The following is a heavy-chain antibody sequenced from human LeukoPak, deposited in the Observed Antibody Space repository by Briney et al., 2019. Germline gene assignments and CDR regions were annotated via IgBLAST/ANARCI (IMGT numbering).Heavy chain of an antibody. V-gene: IGHV3-48*03. CDR3: ARQRDSGSYAAFDN. CDR2: ISSSGSTI. Sequence: GGSLRLSCAASGFTFSSYEMNWVRQAPGKGLEWVSYISSSGSTIYHADSVKGRFTSPRDNAKNSLYLQMNSLRGEDTAVYYCARQRDSGSYAAFDNWGQGTLVTVSS. CDR1: GFTFSSYE. J-gene: IGHJ4*02. D-gene: IGHD1-26*01.